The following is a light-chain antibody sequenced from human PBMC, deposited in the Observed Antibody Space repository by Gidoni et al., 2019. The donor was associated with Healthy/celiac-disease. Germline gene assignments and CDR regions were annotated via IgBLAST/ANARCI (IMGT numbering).Light chain of an antibody. V-gene: IGKV1-NL1*01. J-gene: IGKJ1*01. Sequence: DIQMTQSPSSLSASVGDRVTITCRASQGISNSLAWYQQKPGKAPKLLLYAASRLESGVPSRFSGSGSGTDYNLAISSLQPEDFATYYGQQYYSTPQTFGQGTKVEIK. CDR1: QGISNS. CDR3: QQYYSTPQT. CDR2: AAS.